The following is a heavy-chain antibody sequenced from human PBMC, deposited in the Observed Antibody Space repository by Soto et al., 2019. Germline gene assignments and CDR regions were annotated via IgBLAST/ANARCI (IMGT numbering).Heavy chain of an antibody. CDR3: ARGSHNFDS. D-gene: IGHD3-10*01. J-gene: IGHJ4*02. CDR2: ISYSGKT. CDR1: GGAISSDDDY. V-gene: IGHV4-30-4*01. Sequence: SETLSLTCNVSGGAISSDDDYWSWIRQRPGKGLEWIGYISYSGKTYYNPSLKSRITMSVDTSKRQLPLKLRSLTAADTAAFYCARGSHNFDSWGQGVPVTVSS.